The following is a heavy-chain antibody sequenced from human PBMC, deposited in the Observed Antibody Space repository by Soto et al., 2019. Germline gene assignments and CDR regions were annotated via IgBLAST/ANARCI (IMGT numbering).Heavy chain of an antibody. D-gene: IGHD3-22*01. CDR3: GRLVYDSSGYRPG. CDR2: IHYSGYT. Sequence: SETLSLTCAVYGGSFSGYYWGWIRQPPGKGLEWIGSIHYSGYTYYNPSLKSRVTISVDTSKNQFSLKLSSVTAADTAVYYCGRLVYDSSGYRPGWGQGTLVTVSS. V-gene: IGHV4-34*01. CDR1: GGSFSGYY. J-gene: IGHJ4*02.